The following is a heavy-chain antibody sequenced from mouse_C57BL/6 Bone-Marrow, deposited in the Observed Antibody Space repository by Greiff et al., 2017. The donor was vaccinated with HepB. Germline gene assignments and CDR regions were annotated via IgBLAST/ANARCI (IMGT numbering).Heavy chain of an antibody. V-gene: IGHV2-4*01. Sequence: QVHVKQSGPGLVQPSQSLSITCTVSGFSLTRYGVHWVRQPPGKGLEWLGVIWSGGSTDYNAAFISRLSISKDNSKSQVFFKMNSLQADDTAIYYCAKNRGWLGDWGQGTLVTVSA. D-gene: IGHD1-1*02. CDR1: GFSLTRYG. J-gene: IGHJ3*01. CDR2: IWSGGST. CDR3: AKNRGWLGD.